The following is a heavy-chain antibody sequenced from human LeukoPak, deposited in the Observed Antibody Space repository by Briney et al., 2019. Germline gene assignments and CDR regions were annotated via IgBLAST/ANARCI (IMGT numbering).Heavy chain of an antibody. V-gene: IGHV3-23*01. CDR1: GFTFSNYA. J-gene: IGHJ4*02. Sequence: GGSLRLSCAASGFTFSNYAMSWVRQAPGKGLEWVSSISGTGGSTYYADSVKGRFTISRDNSNNTLFLQMNSLRAEDTAVYYCAKEVGYYDFWSGYFDFDYWGQGTLVTVSS. CDR3: AKEVGYYDFWSGYFDFDY. CDR2: ISGTGGST. D-gene: IGHD3-3*01.